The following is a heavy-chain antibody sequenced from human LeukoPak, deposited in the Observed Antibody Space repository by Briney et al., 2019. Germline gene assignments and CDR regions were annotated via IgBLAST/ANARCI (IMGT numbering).Heavy chain of an antibody. CDR1: GFTFSSYA. D-gene: IGHD3-22*01. CDR2: IRDSGGST. Sequence: GGSLRLSCAASGFTFSSYAMSWVRQAPGKGLEWVSAIRDSGGSTYYADSLKGRFTISRDNSKNTLYLQMNSLRAEDTAVYYCAKEYASSGYFEYWGQGTLVTVSS. CDR3: AKEYASSGYFEY. V-gene: IGHV3-23*01. J-gene: IGHJ4*02.